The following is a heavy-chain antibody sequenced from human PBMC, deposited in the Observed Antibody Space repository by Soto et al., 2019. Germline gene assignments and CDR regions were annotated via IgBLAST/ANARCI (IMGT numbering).Heavy chain of an antibody. J-gene: IGHJ4*02. Sequence: GESLKISCKGSGYNFTNHWISWVRQKPGKGVEWMGRIDPSDSYTNYSPSFQGHVTMSVDKSISTAYLQRSSLKASDTAMYYCARLGTTMVTPYDYWGQGTLVTVSS. CDR3: ARLGTTMVTPYDY. D-gene: IGHD4-4*01. CDR2: IDPSDSYT. CDR1: GYNFTNHW. V-gene: IGHV5-10-1*01.